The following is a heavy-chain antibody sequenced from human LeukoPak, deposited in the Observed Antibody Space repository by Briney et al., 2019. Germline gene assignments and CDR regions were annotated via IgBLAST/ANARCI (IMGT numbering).Heavy chain of an antibody. D-gene: IGHD3-22*01. CDR3: ARGSNRFGRITMMVSGSGYFDY. V-gene: IGHV4-34*01. CDR2: INHSGST. CDR1: GGSFSGYY. Sequence: SETLSLTCAVYGGSFSGYYWSWIRQPPGKGLEWIGEINHSGSTNYNPSLKGRVTISVDTSKNQFSLKLSSVTAADTAVYYCARGSNRFGRITMMVSGSGYFDYWGQGTLVTVSS. J-gene: IGHJ4*02.